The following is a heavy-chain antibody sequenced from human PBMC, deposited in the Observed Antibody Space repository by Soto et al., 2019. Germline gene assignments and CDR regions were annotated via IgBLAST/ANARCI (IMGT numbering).Heavy chain of an antibody. CDR1: GYTFTSYA. D-gene: IGHD3-3*01. J-gene: IGHJ4*02. CDR2: INAGNGNT. V-gene: IGHV1-3*01. CDR3: ARAKVTIFGVALDY. Sequence: ASVKVSCKASGYTFTSYAMHWVRQAPGQRLEWMGWINAGNGNTKYSQKFQGRVTITRDTSASTAYMELSSLRSEDTAVYYCARAKVTIFGVALDYWGQGTLVTVPS.